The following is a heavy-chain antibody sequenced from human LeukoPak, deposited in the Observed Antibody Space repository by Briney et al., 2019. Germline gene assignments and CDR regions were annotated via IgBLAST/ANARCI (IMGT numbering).Heavy chain of an antibody. Sequence: GRSLRLSCAASGFTFSSYAMHWVRQAPGKGLEWVAVIPYDGSNKYYADSVKGRFTISRDNSKNTLYLQMNSLRAEDTAMYYCARDNYDFWSNYGMDVWGQGTTVTVSS. CDR3: ARDNYDFWSNYGMDV. V-gene: IGHV3-30-3*01. CDR2: IPYDGSNK. J-gene: IGHJ6*02. D-gene: IGHD3-3*01. CDR1: GFTFSSYA.